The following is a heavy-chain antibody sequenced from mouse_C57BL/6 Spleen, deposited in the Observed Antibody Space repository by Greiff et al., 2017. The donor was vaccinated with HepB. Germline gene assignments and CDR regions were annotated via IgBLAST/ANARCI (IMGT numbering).Heavy chain of an antibody. CDR1: GFTFSSYA. CDR2: ISDGGSYT. V-gene: IGHV5-4*01. CDR3: ARDDYDGYFDY. J-gene: IGHJ2*01. D-gene: IGHD2-4*01. Sequence: EVQVVESGGGLVKPGGSLKLSCAASGFTFSSYAMSWVRQTPEKRLEWVATISDGGSYTYYPDNVKGRFTISRDNAKNNLYLQMSHLKSEDTAMYYCARDDYDGYFDYWGQGTTLTVSS.